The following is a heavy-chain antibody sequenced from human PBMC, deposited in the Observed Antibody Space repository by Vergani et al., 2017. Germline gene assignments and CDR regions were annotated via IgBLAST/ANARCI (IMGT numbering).Heavy chain of an antibody. CDR1: GGSVSSGSYY. CDR2: IYYSGST. V-gene: IGHV4-61*01. J-gene: IGHJ4*02. Sequence: QVQLQESGPGLVKPSETLSLTCTVSGGSVSSGSYYWSWIRQPPGKGLEWIGYIYYSGSTNYKPSLKSRVTIAVDTSKNQFPLKLSPVTAEDTAVYYCARYSEWEGGPGYSYYFDYWGQGTLVTVSS. D-gene: IGHD1-26*01. CDR3: ARYSEWEGGPGYSYYFDY.